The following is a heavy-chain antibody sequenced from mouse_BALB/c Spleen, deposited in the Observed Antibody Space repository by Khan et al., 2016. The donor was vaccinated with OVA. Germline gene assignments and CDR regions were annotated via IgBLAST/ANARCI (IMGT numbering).Heavy chain of an antibody. J-gene: IGHJ3*01. CDR1: DYSITSGYY. D-gene: IGHD1-1*01. Sequence: EVQLQESGPGLVKPSQSLSLTCSVTDYSITSGYYWNWIRQFPGNKLEWMGYISYDGSNNYNPSLKNRISITRDKSKNQFFLKLNSVTTEDTATYYCARGYPFAYWGQGTLVTVSA. CDR3: ARGYPFAY. CDR2: ISYDGSN. V-gene: IGHV3-6*02.